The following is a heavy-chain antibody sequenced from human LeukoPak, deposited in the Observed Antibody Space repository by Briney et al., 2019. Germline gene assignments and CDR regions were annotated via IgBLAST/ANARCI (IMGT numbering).Heavy chain of an antibody. CDR3: ARHIGDSSGYLDAFDI. CDR1: GGSISSSSYY. J-gene: IGHJ3*02. CDR2: IYYSGST. V-gene: IGHV4-39*01. D-gene: IGHD3-22*01. Sequence: SETLSLTCTVSGGSISSSSYYWGWIRQPPGKGLEWTGSIYYSGSTYYNPSLKSRVTISVDTSKNQFSLKPSSVTAADTAVYYCARHIGDSSGYLDAFDIWGQGTMVTVSS.